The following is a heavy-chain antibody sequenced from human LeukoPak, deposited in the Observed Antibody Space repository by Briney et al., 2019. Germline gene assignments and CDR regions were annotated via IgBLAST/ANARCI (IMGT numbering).Heavy chain of an antibody. Sequence: PSETLSLTCTVSGGSISSYYWSWIRQPAGKGLEWIGRIYTSGSTNYNPSLKSRVTISEDTSKNQFSLKLSSVTAADAAVYYCARAVVVRNRRYYYYYYMDVWGKGTTVIVSS. CDR1: GGSISSYY. D-gene: IGHD2-15*01. CDR3: ARAVVVRNRRYYYYYYMDV. V-gene: IGHV4-4*07. CDR2: IYTSGST. J-gene: IGHJ6*03.